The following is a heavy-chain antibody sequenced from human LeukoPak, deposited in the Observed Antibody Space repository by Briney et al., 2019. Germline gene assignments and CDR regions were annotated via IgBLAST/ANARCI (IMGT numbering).Heavy chain of an antibody. CDR3: ARELWFVNAPGSWLDP. D-gene: IGHD3-10*01. J-gene: IGHJ5*02. Sequence: SETLSLTCTVSGDSISSGDYSWGWIRQPSGKGLEWIGYIFHTGNSYYNPFLRSRVTISVDRSRNQFSLRLTSVTAADTAVYYCARELWFVNAPGSWLDPWGPGTLVAVSS. CDR1: GDSISSGDYS. CDR2: IFHTGNS. V-gene: IGHV4-30-2*01.